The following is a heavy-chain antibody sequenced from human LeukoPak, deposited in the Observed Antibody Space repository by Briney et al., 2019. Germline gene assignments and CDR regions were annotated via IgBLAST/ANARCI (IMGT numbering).Heavy chain of an antibody. V-gene: IGHV4-34*01. CDR2: INHSGST. Sequence: PSETLSLTCAVYGGSFSGYYWSWIRQPPGKGLEWIGEINHSGSTNYNPSLKSRVTISVDTSKNQFSLKLSSVTAADTAVYYCARDKSSSGWYHYWGQGTLVTVSS. J-gene: IGHJ4*02. CDR3: ARDKSSSGWYHY. D-gene: IGHD6-19*01. CDR1: GGSFSGYY.